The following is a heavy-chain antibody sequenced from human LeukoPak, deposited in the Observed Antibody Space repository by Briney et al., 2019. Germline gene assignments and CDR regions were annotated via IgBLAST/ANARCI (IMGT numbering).Heavy chain of an antibody. J-gene: IGHJ4*02. CDR3: ARGLATAAAY. V-gene: IGHV3-21*01. D-gene: IGHD6-13*01. Sequence: GGSLRLSCAASGFTFSSSAMNWVRQAPGKGLEWVSSISSSRSSIYYADSVKGRFTISRDNAKNSLYLQMNSLRAEDAAVYYCARGLATAAAYWGQGTLVTVSS. CDR1: GFTFSSSA. CDR2: ISSSRSSI.